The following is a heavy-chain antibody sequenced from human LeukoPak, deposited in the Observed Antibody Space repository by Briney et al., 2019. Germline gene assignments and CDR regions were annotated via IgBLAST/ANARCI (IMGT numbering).Heavy chain of an antibody. J-gene: IGHJ4*02. Sequence: GRSLRLSCAASGFTFSSYGMHWVRQAPGKGLEWVAVISYDGSNKYYADSVKGRFTISRDNSKNTLYLQMNSLRAEDTVVYYCAKGRTYYDILTLTSDYWGQGTLVTVSS. CDR1: GFTFSSYG. V-gene: IGHV3-30*18. D-gene: IGHD3-9*01. CDR2: ISYDGSNK. CDR3: AKGRTYYDILTLTSDY.